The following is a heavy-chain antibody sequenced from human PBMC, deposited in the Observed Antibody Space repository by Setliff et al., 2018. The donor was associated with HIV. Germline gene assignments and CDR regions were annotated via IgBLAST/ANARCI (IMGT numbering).Heavy chain of an antibody. CDR1: GGSISTSRYY. CDR2: INYRGNT. J-gene: IGHJ6*03. Sequence: PSETLSLTCTVSGGSISTSRYYWGWIRQPPGKGLEWIGSINYRGNTYYNPSLKSRAAISVDTSKNQISLRLNSVTAADTAVYYCARGATLLPGYSDRWEYFYMDVWGKGTTVTVS. CDR3: ARGATLLPGYSDRWEYFYMDV. D-gene: IGHD5-12*01. V-gene: IGHV4-39*07.